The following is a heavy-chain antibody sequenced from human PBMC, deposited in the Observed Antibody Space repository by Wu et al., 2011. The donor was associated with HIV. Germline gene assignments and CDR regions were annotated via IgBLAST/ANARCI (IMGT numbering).Heavy chain of an antibody. CDR1: GYTFTTYD. V-gene: IGHV1-8*03. CDR2: MNPNSGNT. J-gene: IGHJ3*02. D-gene: IGHD6-13*01. Sequence: QVQLVQSGAEVKKPGASVKVSCKASGYTFTTYDINWVRQATGQGLEWMGWMNPNSGNTGYAQKFQGRVTITRNTSISTAYMELSSLRSEDTAVYYCAVIAAAGTWDDAFDIWGQGTMVTVSS. CDR3: AVIAAAGTWDDAFDI.